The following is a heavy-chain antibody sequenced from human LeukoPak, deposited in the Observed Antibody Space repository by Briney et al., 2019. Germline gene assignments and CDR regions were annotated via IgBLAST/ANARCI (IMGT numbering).Heavy chain of an antibody. D-gene: IGHD6-19*01. CDR1: AFTFSNYW. CDR2: IKQDGSEK. V-gene: IGHV3-7*05. CDR3: VRDRARGWVQRNDAFDI. J-gene: IGHJ3*02. Sequence: PGGSLRFSCVASAFTFSNYWMSWVRQAPGKGLEWVANIKQDGSEKYYVDSVKGRFTISRDNAKSSLYLQMNSLRVEDTAVYYCVRDRARGWVQRNDAFDIWGQGTMVTVSS.